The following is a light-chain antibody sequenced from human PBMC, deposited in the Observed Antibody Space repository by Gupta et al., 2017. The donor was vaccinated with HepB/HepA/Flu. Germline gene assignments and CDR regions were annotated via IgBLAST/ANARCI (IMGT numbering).Light chain of an antibody. CDR2: KDS. J-gene: IGLJ1*01. Sequence: SYELTQPHSVSVSPGQTARITCSGDALPKQYAYWYQQKPGQAPALVIYKDSERPSGIPERFSGSSSGTTVTLTISGVQAEDEADYYCQSADSSDTYYYVFGTGTKVTVL. V-gene: IGLV3-25*03. CDR3: QSADSSDTYYYV. CDR1: ALPKQY.